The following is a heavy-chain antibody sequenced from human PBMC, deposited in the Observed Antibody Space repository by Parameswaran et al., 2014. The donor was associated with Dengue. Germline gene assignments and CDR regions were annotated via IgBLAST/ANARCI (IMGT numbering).Heavy chain of an antibody. J-gene: IGHJ4*02. CDR3: ARDPYYDILTGYYTGPFDY. CDR2: INAGNGNT. V-gene: IGHV1-3*01. Sequence: WVRQAPGQRLEWMGWINAGNGNTKYSQKFQGRVTITRDTSASTAYMELSSLRSEDTAVYYCARDPYYDILTGYYTGPFDYWGQGTLVTVSS. D-gene: IGHD3-9*01.